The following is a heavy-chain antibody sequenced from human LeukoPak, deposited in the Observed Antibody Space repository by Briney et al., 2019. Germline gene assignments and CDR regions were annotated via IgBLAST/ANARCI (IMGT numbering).Heavy chain of an antibody. CDR1: GFALGIYA. J-gene: IGHJ4*02. V-gene: IGHV3-48*04. CDR3: ARDDKWAFDY. CDR2: ISSTNAI. Sequence: HAGGSLRLSCSASGFALGIYALNGFRHTPGKGLEWLSYISSTNAIYYAASVKGRFTISRDNAKESLYLQMNSLRAEDTAVYYCARDDKWAFDYWGQGTLVTVSS. D-gene: IGHD1-26*01.